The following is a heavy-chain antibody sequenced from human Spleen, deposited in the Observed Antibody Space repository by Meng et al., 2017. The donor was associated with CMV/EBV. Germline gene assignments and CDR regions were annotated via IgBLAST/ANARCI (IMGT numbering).Heavy chain of an antibody. D-gene: IGHD3-10*01. CDR2: ISSSSSYI. J-gene: IGHJ4*02. Sequence: GESLKISCAASGFTFSSYSMNWVRQAPGKGLEWVSSISSSSSYIYYADSVKGRFTISRDNAKNSLYLQMNSLRTEDTALYYCAKGYGSGSYSTGSDYWGQGTLVTVSS. V-gene: IGHV3-21*04. CDR3: AKGYGSGSYSTGSDY. CDR1: GFTFSSYS.